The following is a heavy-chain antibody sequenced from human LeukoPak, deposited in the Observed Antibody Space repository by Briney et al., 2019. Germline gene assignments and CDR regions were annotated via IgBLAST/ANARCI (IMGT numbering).Heavy chain of an antibody. CDR1: GFTPCLSW. CDR2: IKFDGTEK. Sequence: PGGSPRLSCGASGFTPCLSWMTCVRPAPREGVGWVANIKFDGTEKQYVDSVKGRFSISRDDAEKSLFLQMQSLRPEDTAVYYCARGGHYSGRFDYWGQGTLVTVSS. J-gene: IGHJ4*02. D-gene: IGHD1-26*01. CDR3: ARGGHYSGRFDY. V-gene: IGHV3-7*01.